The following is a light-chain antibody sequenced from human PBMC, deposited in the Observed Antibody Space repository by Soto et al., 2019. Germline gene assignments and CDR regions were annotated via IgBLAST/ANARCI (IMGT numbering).Light chain of an antibody. CDR2: DAS. CDR1: QSVSSF. J-gene: IGKJ5*01. CDR3: QQRGNWPPIT. Sequence: EIVLTQSPATLSLSPGERATLSCRASQSVSSFLAWYQQKPGQAPRLLIYDASSRATDIPARFSGSGSGTDFTLTISSLEPEDFAVYYCQQRGNWPPITFGQGTRLEIK. V-gene: IGKV3-11*01.